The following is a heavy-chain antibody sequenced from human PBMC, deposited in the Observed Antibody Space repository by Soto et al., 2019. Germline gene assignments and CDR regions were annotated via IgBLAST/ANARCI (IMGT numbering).Heavy chain of an antibody. Sequence: EVQLLESGGGLVQPGGSLRLSCAASEFTFSSYAMSWVRQAPGKGLEWVSAISGSGGSTYYADSVKGRFTISRDNSKNTLYLQMNSLRAEDTAVYYCANLYYDSSGEQLRPGGYWGQGTLVTVSS. V-gene: IGHV3-23*01. D-gene: IGHD3-22*01. CDR2: ISGSGGST. J-gene: IGHJ4*02. CDR3: ANLYYDSSGEQLRPGGY. CDR1: EFTFSSYA.